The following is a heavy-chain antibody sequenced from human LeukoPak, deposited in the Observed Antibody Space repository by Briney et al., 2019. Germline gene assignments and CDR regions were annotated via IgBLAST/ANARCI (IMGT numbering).Heavy chain of an antibody. CDR1: GFTFSSYS. V-gene: IGHV3-21*01. Sequence: GGSLRLSCAASGFTFSSYSMNWVRQAPGKGLEWVSSISSSSSYIYYADSVKGRFTISRDNAKNSLYLQTNSLRAGDTAVYYCARVRCSSTSCYTRYYYGMDVWGQGTTVTVSS. D-gene: IGHD2-2*02. CDR3: ARVRCSSTSCYTRYYYGMDV. CDR2: ISSSSSYI. J-gene: IGHJ6*02.